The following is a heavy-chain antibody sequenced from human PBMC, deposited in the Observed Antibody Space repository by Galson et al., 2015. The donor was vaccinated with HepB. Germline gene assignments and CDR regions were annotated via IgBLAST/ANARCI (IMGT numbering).Heavy chain of an antibody. V-gene: IGHV1-69*06. CDR3: ARDRTLYYDISGYSGAFDI. Sequence: SVKVSCKASGGSFNTYAINWLRQAPGQGLEWMGGIIPTFDTPIYAQTFQDRVTISADKSTSTAYMELSSLTSEDTALYYCARDRTLYYDISGYSGAFDIWGQGTMVTVSS. CDR2: IIPTFDTP. CDR1: GGSFNTYA. J-gene: IGHJ3*02. D-gene: IGHD3-22*01.